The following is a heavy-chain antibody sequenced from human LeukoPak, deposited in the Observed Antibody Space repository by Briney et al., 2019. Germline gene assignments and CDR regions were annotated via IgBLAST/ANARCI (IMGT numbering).Heavy chain of an antibody. Sequence: SETLSLTCTVSGGSISSYYWSWIRQPAGKGLEWIGRIYTSGSTNYNPSLKSRVTMSVDTSKNQFSLKLSSVTAADTAVYYCARETSQKGAHYMDVWGKGTTVTVSS. J-gene: IGHJ6*03. D-gene: IGHD3-16*01. CDR3: ARETSQKGAHYMDV. CDR2: IYTSGST. V-gene: IGHV4-4*07. CDR1: GGSISSYY.